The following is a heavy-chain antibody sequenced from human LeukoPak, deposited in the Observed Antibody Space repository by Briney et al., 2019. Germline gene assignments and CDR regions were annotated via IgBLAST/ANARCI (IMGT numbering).Heavy chain of an antibody. CDR3: ARDYRGVTTFPDY. D-gene: IGHD4-17*01. Sequence: GGSLRLSCAASAFTFSSYWMHWVRQAPGKGLEWVSRIKGDESSTNYADSVEGRFTISRDNAKNTVYLHLNSLRVEDTAVYYCARDYRGVTTFPDYWGQGTLVTVSS. J-gene: IGHJ4*02. CDR2: IKGDESST. V-gene: IGHV3-74*01. CDR1: AFTFSSYW.